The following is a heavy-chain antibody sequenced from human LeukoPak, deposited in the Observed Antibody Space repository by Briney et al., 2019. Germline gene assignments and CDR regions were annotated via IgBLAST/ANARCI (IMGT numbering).Heavy chain of an antibody. D-gene: IGHD2-2*02. CDR2: IIPIFGTA. V-gene: IGHV1-69*05. CDR3: ARGGLGYCSGTNCSTPIYYYYMDV. J-gene: IGHJ6*03. Sequence: GASVKVSCKASGGTFSNYAFTWVRQAPGQGLEWMGGIIPIFGTANYAQRFQGRVTITTDESTSTAYMELSSLRSEDTAMYYCARGGLGYCSGTNCSTPIYYYYMDVWGKGTTVTVSS. CDR1: GGTFSNYA.